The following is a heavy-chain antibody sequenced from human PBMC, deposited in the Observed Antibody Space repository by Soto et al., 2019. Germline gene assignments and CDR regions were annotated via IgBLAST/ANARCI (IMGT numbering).Heavy chain of an antibody. CDR1: AYSISSGYY. CDR2: IYHSGST. CDR3: ASYDFWRGVELGGGYYFDY. V-gene: IGHV4-38-2*01. D-gene: IGHD3-3*01. J-gene: IGHJ4*02. Sequence: SETLSLTCAVSAYSISSGYYWGWIRQPPGKGLEWIGSIYHSGSTYYNPSLKSRVTISVDTSKNQFSLKLSSVTAADTAVYYCASYDFWRGVELGGGYYFDYWGQGTLVTVS.